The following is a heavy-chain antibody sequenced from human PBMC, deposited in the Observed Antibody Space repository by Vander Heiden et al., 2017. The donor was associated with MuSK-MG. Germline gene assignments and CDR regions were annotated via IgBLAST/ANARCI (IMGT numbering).Heavy chain of an antibody. D-gene: IGHD6-19*01. V-gene: IGHV6-1*01. CDR1: GESVSSNSAA. CDR2: TYYRSKWYN. J-gene: IGHJ4*02. Sequence: QVQLLQSGPGLVKPSQTLSLACVIFGESVSSNSAAWSWIRQSPSRGLEWLGRTYYRSKWYNDYAKSVTSRITISPDTSKNQISLQVNSVTPDDTAVYYCAREDSSGWFFDSWGQGALVTVPS. CDR3: AREDSSGWFFDS.